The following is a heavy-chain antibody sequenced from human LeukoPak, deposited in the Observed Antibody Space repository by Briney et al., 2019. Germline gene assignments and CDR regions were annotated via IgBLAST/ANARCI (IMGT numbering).Heavy chain of an antibody. Sequence: GASVKVSCKASGYTFTSYGISWVRQAPGQGLEWMGWISAYNGNTNYAQKLQGRVTMTTDTSTSTAYMELRSLRSDDTAVYYCASSQSYYYDSSLVHWGQGTLVTVSS. V-gene: IGHV1-18*01. CDR3: ASSQSYYYDSSLVH. CDR1: GYTFTSYG. CDR2: ISAYNGNT. J-gene: IGHJ4*02. D-gene: IGHD3-22*01.